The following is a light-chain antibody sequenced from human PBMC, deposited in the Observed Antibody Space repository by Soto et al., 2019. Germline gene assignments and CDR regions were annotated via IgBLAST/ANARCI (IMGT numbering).Light chain of an antibody. CDR1: QVIRTW. CDR3: QQYNSYPWT. CDR2: KAS. V-gene: IGKV1-5*03. Sequence: DIQMTQSPSTLSASIGDRVTITCRASQVIRTWVAWYQQKPGKAPKLLIYKASTLKSGVPSRFSGSGSGTQFTLTISSLQPDDFATYYCQQYNSYPWTFSQGTKVDIK. J-gene: IGKJ1*01.